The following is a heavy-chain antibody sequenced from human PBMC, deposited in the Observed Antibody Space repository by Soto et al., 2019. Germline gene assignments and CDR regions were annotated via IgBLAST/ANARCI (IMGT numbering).Heavy chain of an antibody. CDR1: GGSIRGHY. CDR2: IYASGSS. Sequence: QVQLQESGPGLLKPSETLSLTCTVSGGSIRGHYWSWLRQPAGKGPQWIVRIYASGSSNYNPSLKSRVTLSVDTSKSQISLKMTSVPAADTAVYYCARDSQIWFDPWGQGTLVTVSS. CDR3: ARDSQIWFDP. J-gene: IGHJ5*02. V-gene: IGHV4-4*07.